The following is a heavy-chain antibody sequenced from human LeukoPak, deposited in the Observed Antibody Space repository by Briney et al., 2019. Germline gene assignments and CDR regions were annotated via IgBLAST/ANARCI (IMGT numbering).Heavy chain of an antibody. CDR1: GFTFSNYA. CDR2: ILYDGSNK. D-gene: IGHD3-16*01. V-gene: IGHV3-30*03. Sequence: GRSLRLSCAASGFTFSNYAMHWVRQAPGKGLEWVAVILYDGSNKYYADSVKGRFTISRDNSKNTLYLQMNSLRAEDTAVYYCARGDDPPKYYFDYWGQGTLVTVSS. CDR3: ARGDDPPKYYFDY. J-gene: IGHJ4*02.